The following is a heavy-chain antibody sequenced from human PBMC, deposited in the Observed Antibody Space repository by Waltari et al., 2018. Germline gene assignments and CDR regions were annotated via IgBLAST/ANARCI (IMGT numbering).Heavy chain of an antibody. CDR3: ARDREGGQEEADY. J-gene: IGHJ4*02. CDR1: GYTFTSYG. D-gene: IGHD3-10*01. CDR2: IRSYNGNT. Sequence: QVQLVQSGAEVKKPGASVKVSCKASGYTFTSYGISWVRQAPGQGLEWMGGIRSYNGNTNYSQKLQSRVTMTTNKSTSTAYMELSSLRSEDTAVYYCARDREGGQEEADYWGQGTLVTVSS. V-gene: IGHV1-18*04.